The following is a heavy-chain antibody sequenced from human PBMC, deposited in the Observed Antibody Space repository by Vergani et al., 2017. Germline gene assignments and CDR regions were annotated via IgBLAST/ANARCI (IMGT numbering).Heavy chain of an antibody. D-gene: IGHD6-19*01. CDR1: GGYISSYY. CDR2: IYYSWST. J-gene: IGHJ4*02. V-gene: IGHV4-59*12. CDR3: ARGTGTISVAGYHDFDY. Sequence: QVQLPESGPGMVKPSETLSLTCPVAGGYISSYYWRWIRQPPGKGQEWLGYIYYSWSTNYNPSLKHRVTISVDTSKNQFSLKLISVTAADTALYYCARGTGTISVAGYHDFDYWGQGTLVTVSS.